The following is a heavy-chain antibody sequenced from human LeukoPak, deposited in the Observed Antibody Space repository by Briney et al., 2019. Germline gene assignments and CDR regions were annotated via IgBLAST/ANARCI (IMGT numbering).Heavy chain of an antibody. CDR1: GFIFSNYW. D-gene: IGHD1-26*01. V-gene: IGHV3-7*01. CDR3: AKDLGGSYYYGMDV. Sequence: GGSLRLSCEASGFIFSNYWMSWVRQAPGKGLEWVANIKYDGSETYYVDSVKGRFTISRDNAKNSLYVQMNSLSVEDTAVYYCAKDLGGSYYYGMDVWGQGTTVTVSS. CDR2: IKYDGSET. J-gene: IGHJ6*02.